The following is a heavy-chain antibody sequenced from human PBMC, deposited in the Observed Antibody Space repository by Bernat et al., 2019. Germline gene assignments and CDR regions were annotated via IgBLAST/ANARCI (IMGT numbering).Heavy chain of an antibody. CDR3: AKAEDQEAARFWSGYHRGYYYCYYMDV. J-gene: IGHJ6*03. CDR2: ISYDGSNK. Sequence: QVQLVESGGGVVQPGRSLRLSCAASGFTFSSYGMHWVRQAPGKGLEWVAVISYDGSNKYYADSVKGRFTISRDNSKNTLYLQMNSLRAEDTAVYYFAKAEDQEAARFWSGYHRGYYYCYYMDVWGKGTTVTVSS. CDR1: GFTFSSYG. V-gene: IGHV3-30*18. D-gene: IGHD3-3*01.